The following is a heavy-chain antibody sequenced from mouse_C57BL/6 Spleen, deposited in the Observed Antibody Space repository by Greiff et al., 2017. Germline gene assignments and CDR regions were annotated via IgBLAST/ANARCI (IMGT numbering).Heavy chain of an antibody. CDR3: ARRERDAMDY. V-gene: IGHV1-82*01. CDR1: GYAFSSSW. CDR2: IYPGDGDT. Sequence: QVQLQQSGPELVKPGASVKISCKASGYAFSSSWMNWVKQRPGKGLEWIGRIYPGDGDTNYNGKFKGKATLTADKSSSTAYMQLSSLTSEDSAVYFCARRERDAMDYWGQGTSVTVSS. J-gene: IGHJ4*01.